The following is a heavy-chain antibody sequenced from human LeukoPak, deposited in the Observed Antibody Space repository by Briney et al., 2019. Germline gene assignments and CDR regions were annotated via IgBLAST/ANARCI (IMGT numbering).Heavy chain of an antibody. V-gene: IGHV4-39*07. Sequence: SETLSLTCTVSGGSISSSSYYWGWIRQPPGKGLEWIGSIYYSGSTYYNPSLKSRVTISVDTSKNQFSLKLSSVTAADTAVYYCARVSGYFNYYYYYYMDVWGKGTTVTVSS. CDR1: GGSISSSSYY. CDR2: IYYSGST. D-gene: IGHD3-3*01. J-gene: IGHJ6*03. CDR3: ARVSGYFNYYYYYYMDV.